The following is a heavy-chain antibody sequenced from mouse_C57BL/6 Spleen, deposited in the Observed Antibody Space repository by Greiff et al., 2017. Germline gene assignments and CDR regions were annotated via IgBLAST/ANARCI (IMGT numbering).Heavy chain of an antibody. CDR1: GYTFTSYW. Sequence: QVQLQQPGAELVKPGASVKMSCKASGYTFTSYWITWVKQRPGQGLEWLGDIYPGSGSTNYNEKFKSKATLTVDTSSSTAYMQLSSLTSEDSAVYYCARSYYGSSYGYFDVWGTGTTVTVSS. CDR2: IYPGSGST. V-gene: IGHV1-55*01. J-gene: IGHJ1*03. CDR3: ARSYYGSSYGYFDV. D-gene: IGHD1-1*01.